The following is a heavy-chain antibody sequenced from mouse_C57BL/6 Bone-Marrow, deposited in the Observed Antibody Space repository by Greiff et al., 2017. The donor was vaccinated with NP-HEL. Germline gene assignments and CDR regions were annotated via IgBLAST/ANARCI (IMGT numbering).Heavy chain of an antibody. CDR3: AGYYYGSSYCYWYFDV. J-gene: IGHJ1*03. CDR1: GFNINNTY. CDR2: IDPANGNT. D-gene: IGHD1-1*01. Sequence: VQLQQSVAELVRPGASVKLSCTASGFNINNTYMHWVKQRPEQGLEWIGRIDPANGNTKYAPKFQGKATITADTSSNTAYLQLSSLTSEDTAIYYCAGYYYGSSYCYWYFDVWGTGTTVTVSS. V-gene: IGHV14-3*01.